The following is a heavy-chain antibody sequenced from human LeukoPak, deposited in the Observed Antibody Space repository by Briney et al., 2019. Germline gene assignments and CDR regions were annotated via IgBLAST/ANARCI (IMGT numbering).Heavy chain of an antibody. D-gene: IGHD3-16*01. Sequence: GGSLRLSRAASGFTISRYWMAWVRQAPGKGLEWVAHIKEDGREKNYVDPVKGRFTISRDNAKNSVYLQMNSLRVEDTAVYYCVRDDYLGYWGQGTLVTVSS. CDR3: VRDDYLGY. J-gene: IGHJ4*02. CDR1: GFTISRYW. CDR2: IKEDGREK. V-gene: IGHV3-7*05.